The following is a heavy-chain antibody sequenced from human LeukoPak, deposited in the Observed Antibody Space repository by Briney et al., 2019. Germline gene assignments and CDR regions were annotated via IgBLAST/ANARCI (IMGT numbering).Heavy chain of an antibody. CDR3: ARDMSSGWYSNFDY. Sequence: GGSLRLSCAASGFTFRSYEMNWVRQAPGKGLEWVSYISSSGSTIYYADSAKGRFTISRDNAKNSLYLQMNSLRAEDTAVYYCARDMSSGWYSNFDYWGQGTLVTVSS. D-gene: IGHD6-19*01. CDR2: ISSSGSTI. V-gene: IGHV3-48*03. CDR1: GFTFRSYE. J-gene: IGHJ4*02.